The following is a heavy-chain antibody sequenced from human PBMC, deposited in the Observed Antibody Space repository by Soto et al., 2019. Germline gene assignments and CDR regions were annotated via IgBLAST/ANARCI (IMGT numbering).Heavy chain of an antibody. CDR3: ARGGYGDYVLDY. Sequence: QVQLVESGGGVVQPGRSLRLSCAASGFTFSSYGMHWVRQAPGKGLEWVAVIWYDGSNKYYADSVKGRFTISRDNSKNTLYLQMNSLRAEDTAVYYCARGGYGDYVLDYWGQGTLVTVSS. D-gene: IGHD4-17*01. CDR1: GFTFSSYG. CDR2: IWYDGSNK. J-gene: IGHJ4*02. V-gene: IGHV3-33*01.